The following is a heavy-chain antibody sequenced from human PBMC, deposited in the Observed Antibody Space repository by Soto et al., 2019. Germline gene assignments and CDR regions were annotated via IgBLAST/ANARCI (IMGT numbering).Heavy chain of an antibody. J-gene: IGHJ4*02. Sequence: PSETLSLTCTVSGGSISSYYWIWIRQPPGKGLEWIGYIYYSGSTNYNPSLKSRVTISINTLYLQMNSLKTEDTAVYYCTTDKNGYSPRDPDYWGQGTLVTVSS. D-gene: IGHD5-12*01. CDR1: GGSISSYY. V-gene: IGHV4-59*12. CDR2: IYYSGST. CDR3: TTDKNGYSPRDPDY.